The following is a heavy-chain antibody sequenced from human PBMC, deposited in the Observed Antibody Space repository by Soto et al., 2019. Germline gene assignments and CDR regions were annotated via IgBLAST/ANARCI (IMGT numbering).Heavy chain of an antibody. CDR1: GGSISSYY. D-gene: IGHD3-22*01. V-gene: IGHV4-59*08. J-gene: IGHJ5*02. Sequence: SETLSLTCTVSGGSISSYYWSWIRQSPGKGLEWIGYIYYSGSTNYNPSLKSRVTISVDTSKNQISLKLSSVTAADTAVYYCARGLASFYDSSGSPNWFDPWGQGTLVTVSS. CDR3: ARGLASFYDSSGSPNWFDP. CDR2: IYYSGST.